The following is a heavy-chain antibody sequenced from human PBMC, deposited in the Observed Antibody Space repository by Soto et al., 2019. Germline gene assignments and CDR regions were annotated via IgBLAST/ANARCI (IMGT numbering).Heavy chain of an antibody. J-gene: IGHJ5*02. V-gene: IGHV3-7*03. CDR1: GFTFSSYW. CDR3: ARDRLPMVVVVMGWFDP. Sequence: GGSLRLSCAASGFTFSSYWMSWVRQAPGKGLEWVANIKQDGSEKYYVDSVKGRFTISRDNAKNSLYLQMNSLRANDTAVYYCARDRLPMVVVVMGWFDPWGQGTLVTVSS. D-gene: IGHD3-22*01. CDR2: IKQDGSEK.